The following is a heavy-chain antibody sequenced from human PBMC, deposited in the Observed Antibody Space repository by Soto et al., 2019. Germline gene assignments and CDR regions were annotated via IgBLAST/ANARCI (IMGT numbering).Heavy chain of an antibody. D-gene: IGHD3-3*01. CDR2: INPDGSEK. V-gene: IGHV3-7*01. Sequence: EVQVVESGGGLVQPGGSRRLSCAASGFPFSSYWMSWVRQAPGKGLEWVANINPDGSEKYYVDSVKGRFTISRDNAKNSLFLQMNNLRGEDTAVYFCVRAEYDYWSDYQHYFDYWGQGTLVTVSS. J-gene: IGHJ4*02. CDR3: VRAEYDYWSDYQHYFDY. CDR1: GFPFSSYW.